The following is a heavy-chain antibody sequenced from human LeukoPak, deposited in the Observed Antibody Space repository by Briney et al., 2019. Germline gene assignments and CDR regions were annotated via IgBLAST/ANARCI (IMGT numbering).Heavy chain of an antibody. J-gene: IGHJ4*02. CDR3: ARINSGCYFDY. Sequence: SETLSLTCIVSGGSISSHYWTWVRQPPGKGLEYIGYIYYSGNTNYNPSLKSRVTISVDRSKNQFSLKLTSVTAEDTAVYYCARINSGCYFDYWGQGTLVTVSS. V-gene: IGHV4-59*11. D-gene: IGHD6-19*01. CDR1: GGSISSHY. CDR2: IYYSGNT.